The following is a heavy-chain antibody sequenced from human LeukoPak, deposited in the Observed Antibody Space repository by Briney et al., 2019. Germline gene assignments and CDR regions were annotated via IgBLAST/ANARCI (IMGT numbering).Heavy chain of an antibody. CDR3: ARDTLRYFDWSLLYYAFDI. V-gene: IGHV1-18*01. Sequence: SVKVSCKASGYTFTSYGIIWVRQAPGQGLEWMGWISAYNGNTNYAQKLQGRVTMTTDTSTSTAYMELRSLRSDDTAVYYCARDTLRYFDWSLLYYAFDIWGQGTMVTVSS. CDR1: GYTFTSYG. CDR2: ISAYNGNT. D-gene: IGHD3-9*01. J-gene: IGHJ3*02.